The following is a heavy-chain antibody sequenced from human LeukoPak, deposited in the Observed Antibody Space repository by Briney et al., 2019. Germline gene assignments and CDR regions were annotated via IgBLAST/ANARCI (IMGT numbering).Heavy chain of an antibody. J-gene: IGHJ4*02. CDR2: VHHTGST. CDR3: ARGYCSSTSCYPFDY. D-gene: IGHD2-2*01. Sequence: SETLSPTCKVSGYSISRGYYWGWIRQPPGRGLEWIGSVHHTGSTYYNPSLRSRVSISVDKSMNHISLEVTSVTAADTAVYYCARGYCSSTSCYPFDYWGQGTLVTVSS. CDR1: GYSISRGYY. V-gene: IGHV4-38-2*02.